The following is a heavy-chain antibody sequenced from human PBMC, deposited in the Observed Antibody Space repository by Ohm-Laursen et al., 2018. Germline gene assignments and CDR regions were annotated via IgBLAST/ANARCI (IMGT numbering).Heavy chain of an antibody. V-gene: IGHV1-8*01. D-gene: IGHD3-22*01. CDR2: MNPNSGNT. CDR3: ARGYDSSGYYNDY. Sequence: SVKVSCKASGYTFTSYDINWVRQATGQGLEWMGWMNPNSGNTGYAQKFQGRVTMTRNTSISTAYMELSSLRSEDTAVYYCARGYDSSGYYNDYWGQGTLVTVSS. CDR1: GYTFTSYD. J-gene: IGHJ4*02.